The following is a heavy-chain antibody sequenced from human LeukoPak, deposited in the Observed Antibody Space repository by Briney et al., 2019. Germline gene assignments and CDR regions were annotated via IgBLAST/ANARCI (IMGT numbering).Heavy chain of an antibody. V-gene: IGHV3-74*01. D-gene: IGHD4-23*01. CDR1: GFTFSSYW. J-gene: IGHJ4*02. CDR2: IANDGSST. Sequence: GGSLRLSCAASGFTFSSYWMNCVRQAPGKGLVWVSRIANDGSSTTYADSVKGRFSISRDNAKNTLYLQMNSLRVEDTAVYYCARGRPHGNDYWGQGTLVTVSS. CDR3: ARGRPHGNDY.